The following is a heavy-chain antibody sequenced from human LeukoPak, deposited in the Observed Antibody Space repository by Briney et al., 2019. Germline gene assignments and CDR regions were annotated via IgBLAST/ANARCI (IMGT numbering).Heavy chain of an antibody. Sequence: GRSLRLSCAASGFTFSSYGMHWVRQAPGKGLEWVAVISYDGSNKYYADSVKGRFTISRDNSKNTLYLQMNGLRAEDTAVYYCAKDTPGDYWGQGTLVTVSS. J-gene: IGHJ4*02. V-gene: IGHV3-30*18. CDR3: AKDTPGDY. CDR1: GFTFSSYG. D-gene: IGHD1-14*01. CDR2: ISYDGSNK.